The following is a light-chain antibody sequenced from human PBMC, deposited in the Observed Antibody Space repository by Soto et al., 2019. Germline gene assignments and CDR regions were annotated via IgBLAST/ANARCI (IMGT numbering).Light chain of an antibody. Sequence: EIVLTQSPGTLSLSPGDRATVSCTASQSVTSSYLAWYQHKAGQAPRLLIHGASSRATGIPDRFSGSGSGTDFTLSISRLEPEDFAVYYCQQYGTSPLTFGGGTKVEIK. CDR1: QSVTSSY. CDR2: GAS. CDR3: QQYGTSPLT. J-gene: IGKJ4*01. V-gene: IGKV3-20*01.